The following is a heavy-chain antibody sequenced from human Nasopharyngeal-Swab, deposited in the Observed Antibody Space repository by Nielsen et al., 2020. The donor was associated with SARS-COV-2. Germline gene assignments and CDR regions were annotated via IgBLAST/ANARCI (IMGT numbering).Heavy chain of an antibody. Sequence: SQTLSLTCAISGDRVSSGSAAWNWIRQSPTRGLEWLGRTYYRSKWYNDYAVSVKSRITINPDTSKNQFSLHLNSVTPEDTAVYYCARARGAYGDYYYYYYTDVWGKGTTVTVSS. V-gene: IGHV6-1*01. CDR1: GDRVSSGSAA. CDR2: TYYRSKWYN. J-gene: IGHJ6*03. D-gene: IGHD4-17*01. CDR3: ARARGAYGDYYYYYYTDV.